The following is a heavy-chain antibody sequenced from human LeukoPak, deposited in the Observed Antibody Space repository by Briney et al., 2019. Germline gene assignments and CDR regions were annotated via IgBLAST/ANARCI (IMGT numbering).Heavy chain of an antibody. D-gene: IGHD3-9*01. Sequence: SVKVSCKASGGTFSSYAISWMRQAPGQGLEWMGGIIPIFGTANYAQKFQGRVTITADESTSTAYMELSSLRSEDTAVYYCARDESRITITYGMDVWGQGTTVTVSS. J-gene: IGHJ6*02. CDR3: ARDESRITITYGMDV. CDR1: GGTFSSYA. V-gene: IGHV1-69*01. CDR2: IIPIFGTA.